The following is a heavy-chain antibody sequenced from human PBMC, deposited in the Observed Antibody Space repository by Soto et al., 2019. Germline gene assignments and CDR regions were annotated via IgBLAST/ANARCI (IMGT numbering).Heavy chain of an antibody. Sequence: PXESLTISCKGSGYSFTSYWISLVRQMPGKGLEWMGRIDPSDSYTNYSPSFQGHVTISADKSIRTAYLQWSSLKASDTAMYYCARDSPGSSEYYYYGMDVWGQGTTVTVSS. D-gene: IGHD2-15*01. V-gene: IGHV5-10-1*01. CDR3: ARDSPGSSEYYYYGMDV. CDR1: GYSFTSYW. J-gene: IGHJ6*02. CDR2: IDPSDSYT.